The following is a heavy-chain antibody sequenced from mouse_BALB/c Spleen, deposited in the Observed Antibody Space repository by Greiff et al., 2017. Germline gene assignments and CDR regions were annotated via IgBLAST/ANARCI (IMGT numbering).Heavy chain of an antibody. D-gene: IGHD1-2*01. CDR2: INPGNGGT. J-gene: IGHJ3*01. CDR1: GYTFTSYW. Sequence: QVQLQQSGAELVKPGASVKLSCKASGYTFTSYWMHWVKLRPGQGFEWIGEINPGNGGTNYNEKFKGKATLTVDKSSSTAYMQLSSLTSEDAAVFYCTIREGCGWAWFACWGQGTMVTVSA. V-gene: IGHV1S16*01. CDR3: TIREGCGWAWFAC.